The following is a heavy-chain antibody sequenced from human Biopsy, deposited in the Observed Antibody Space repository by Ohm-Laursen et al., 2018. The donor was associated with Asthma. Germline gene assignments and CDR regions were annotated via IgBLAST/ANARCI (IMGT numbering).Heavy chain of an antibody. D-gene: IGHD5-12*01. Sequence: VKVSCKASGDSFSNYAISWVRQAPGQGLEWMGGLIPVLGTPDHAQMFEGRVTITADESTSTAYMELSSLSSEDTAVYYCARGYSGSDRIVYYYSGLEVWGLGTTVTVSS. CDR2: LIPVLGTP. CDR3: ARGYSGSDRIVYYYSGLEV. V-gene: IGHV1-69*13. J-gene: IGHJ6*02. CDR1: GDSFSNYA.